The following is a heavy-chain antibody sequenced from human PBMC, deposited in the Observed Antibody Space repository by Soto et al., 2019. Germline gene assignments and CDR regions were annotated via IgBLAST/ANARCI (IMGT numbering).Heavy chain of an antibody. CDR1: GFNFAAYP. CDR2: IRTNAYGGTT. Sequence: PGGSLRLSCAASGFNFAAYPLSWVRQVAGMGLEWLGFIRTNAYGGTTAYAASLEGRFTISRDDSKSIAYLQMNSLKAEDTAVYYCTRVLGSSFGYYDYWGQGTLVTVSS. J-gene: IGHJ4*02. CDR3: TRVLGSSFGYYDY. V-gene: IGHV3-49*04. D-gene: IGHD5-18*01.